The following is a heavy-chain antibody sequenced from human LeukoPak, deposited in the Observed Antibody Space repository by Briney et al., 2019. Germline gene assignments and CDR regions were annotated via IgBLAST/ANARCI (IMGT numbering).Heavy chain of an antibody. D-gene: IGHD6-13*01. CDR2: ISTSGTT. CDR1: GDSISYYY. Sequence: ASETLSLTCTVSGDSISYYYWSWIRQPAGKGLEWIGRISTSGTTNYNPSLKSRVTMSVDTSKNQFSLKLSSVTAADTAVYYCARDVVAAAGTWDYWGQGTLVTVSS. J-gene: IGHJ4*02. CDR3: ARDVVAAAGTWDY. V-gene: IGHV4-4*07.